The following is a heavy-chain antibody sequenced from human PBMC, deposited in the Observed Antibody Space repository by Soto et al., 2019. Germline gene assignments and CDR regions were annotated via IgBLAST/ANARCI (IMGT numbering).Heavy chain of an antibody. J-gene: IGHJ6*02. D-gene: IGHD5-18*01. V-gene: IGHV1-69*13. Sequence: SVKVSCKASGGTFSSYAISWVRQAPGQGLEWMGGIIPIFGTANYAQKFQGRVTITADESTSTAYMELSSLRSEDTAVYYCARVGGGLTASPDYYGMDVWGQGTTVTAP. CDR1: GGTFSSYA. CDR3: ARVGGGLTASPDYYGMDV. CDR2: IIPIFGTA.